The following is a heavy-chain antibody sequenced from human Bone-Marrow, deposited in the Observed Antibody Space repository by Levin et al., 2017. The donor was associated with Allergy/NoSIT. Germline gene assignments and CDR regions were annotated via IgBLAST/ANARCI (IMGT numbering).Heavy chain of an antibody. Sequence: SCAASGFPFSSHWMTWVRQAPGKGLEWVANIEKDGSDKYYVDSVKGRFTISRDNARNSVYLQMNSLRPEDTALYFCATNTEYKFEFWGQGTLATVTS. CDR3: ATNTEYKFEF. CDR2: IEKDGSDK. J-gene: IGHJ4*02. CDR1: GFPFSSHW. D-gene: IGHD1-1*01. V-gene: IGHV3-7*01.